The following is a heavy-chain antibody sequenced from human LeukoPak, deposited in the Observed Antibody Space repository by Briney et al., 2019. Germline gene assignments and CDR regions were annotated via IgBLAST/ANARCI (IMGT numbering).Heavy chain of an antibody. J-gene: IGHJ4*02. Sequence: PGGSLRLSCAASGFTFDAHAMSWVRQAPGKGLEWVAVMSSGGTIKLYTDSVKGRFSISRDNSKNTLFLQMNSLRVDDTAVYYCARDLLSPAPDYFDAWGQGTVVTVSS. V-gene: IGHV3-30-3*01. CDR1: GFTFDAHA. D-gene: IGHD2-2*01. CDR3: ARDLLSPAPDYFDA. CDR2: MSSGGTIK.